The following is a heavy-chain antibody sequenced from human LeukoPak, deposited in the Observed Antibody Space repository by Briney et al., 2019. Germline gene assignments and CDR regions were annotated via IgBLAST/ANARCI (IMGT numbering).Heavy chain of an antibody. Sequence: PGGSLRLSXAASGFTFSDDYMEWVRQAPGKGLEGVGRTRDKGNSYTTEYAAYGKGRFTIARDESRTSLHLQMNSLKTEDTAVYYCARGDGYDRRSFDYWGQGTLVTVPS. D-gene: IGHD5-12*01. CDR2: TRDKGNSYTT. CDR1: GFTFSDDY. V-gene: IGHV3-72*01. J-gene: IGHJ4*02. CDR3: ARGDGYDRRSFDY.